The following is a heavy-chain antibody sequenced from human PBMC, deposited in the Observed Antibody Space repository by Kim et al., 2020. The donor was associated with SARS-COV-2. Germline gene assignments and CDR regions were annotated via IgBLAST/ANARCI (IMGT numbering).Heavy chain of an antibody. V-gene: IGHV1-2*06. CDR2: INPNSGGT. Sequence: ASVKVSCKASGYTFTGYYIHWVRQAPGQGLEWMGRINPNSGGTNYTQNFQGRVTMTRDTSISTAYMELSRLRSDDTAVYYCTKVGEYGSGSYASFWGQGTQVTFSS. CDR1: GYTFTGYY. J-gene: IGHJ4*02. D-gene: IGHD3-10*01. CDR3: TKVGEYGSGSYASF.